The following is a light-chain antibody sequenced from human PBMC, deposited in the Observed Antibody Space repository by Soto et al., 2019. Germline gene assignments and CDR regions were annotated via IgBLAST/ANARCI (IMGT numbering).Light chain of an antibody. V-gene: IGKV3-15*01. CDR2: GAS. CDR3: QQYNQWPLT. J-gene: IGKJ4*01. Sequence: ETVMTQSPATLSVSPGERATLSCRAGQSVNSYLAWYQQKPGQAPRLLIRGASARATGIPARFSGSGSGTEFTLTISGLQSEDFAVYYCQQYNQWPLTFGGGTKVDIK. CDR1: QSVNSY.